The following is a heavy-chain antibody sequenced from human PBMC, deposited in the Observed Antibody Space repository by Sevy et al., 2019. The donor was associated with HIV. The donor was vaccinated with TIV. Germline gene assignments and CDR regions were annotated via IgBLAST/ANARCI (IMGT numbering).Heavy chain of an antibody. V-gene: IGHV3-23*01. CDR3: AREGCTRPHDH. J-gene: IGHJ4*02. CDR1: GFNFNIYS. CDR2: LSFGCGRI. D-gene: IGHD2-8*01. Sequence: GGSLRLSCVASGFNFNIYSMSWVRQAPGKGLEWVSTLSFGCGRINHADSVQGRFTMSRDDSKKKVYLEMNSLRAEDTAVYYCAREGCTRPHDHWGQGTLVTVSS.